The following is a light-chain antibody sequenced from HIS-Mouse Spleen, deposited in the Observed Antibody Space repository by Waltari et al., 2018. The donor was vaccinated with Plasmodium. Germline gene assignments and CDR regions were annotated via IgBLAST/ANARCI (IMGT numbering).Light chain of an antibody. Sequence: SYELTQPPSVSVPPAQTASITCSGDALPQKYAYLYQQKSGQPPVLVIYEDSKRPSGIPERFSGSSSGTMATLTISRAKVEDEADYYCYSTDSSGNHRVFGGGTKLTVL. CDR2: EDS. CDR1: ALPQKY. J-gene: IGLJ3*02. CDR3: YSTDSSGNHRV. V-gene: IGLV3-10*01.